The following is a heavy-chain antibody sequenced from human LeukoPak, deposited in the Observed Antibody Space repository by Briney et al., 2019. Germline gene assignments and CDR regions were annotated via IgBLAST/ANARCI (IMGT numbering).Heavy chain of an antibody. D-gene: IGHD5-24*01. CDR1: GFTFSSYG. V-gene: IGHV3-33*01. CDR2: IWYDGSNK. J-gene: IGHJ1*01. Sequence: GRALRLSCAESGFTFSSYGVQWVRQAPGKGREGGADIWYDGSNKYYGGSVNGRFTISRDNSKKTLYLQMNSLRVEDTAVYYCARGDGYNDAEYLQHWGQGTLVTVSS. CDR3: ARGDGYNDAEYLQH.